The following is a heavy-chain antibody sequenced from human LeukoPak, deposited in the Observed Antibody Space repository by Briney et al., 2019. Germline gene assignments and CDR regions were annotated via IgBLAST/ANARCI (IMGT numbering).Heavy chain of an antibody. V-gene: IGHV4-39*07. Sequence: KPSETLSLTCTVSGGSVSSTTYFWSWIRQPPGKGLEWIASINYSGSTYYNPSLKSRVTISVDTSENQFSLKLSSVTAADTAVYYCARDYEDDSSYYAFDIWGQGTMVTVSS. D-gene: IGHD3-22*01. CDR3: ARDYEDDSSYYAFDI. J-gene: IGHJ3*02. CDR2: INYSGST. CDR1: GGSVSSTTYF.